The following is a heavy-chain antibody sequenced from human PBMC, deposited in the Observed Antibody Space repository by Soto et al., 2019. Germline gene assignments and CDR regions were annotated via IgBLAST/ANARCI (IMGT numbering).Heavy chain of an antibody. D-gene: IGHD6-6*01. CDR1: GFTFSDHY. CDR2: IRDKANSYTT. CDR3: ARSYHSTSSNPLWSYFEY. J-gene: IGHJ4*02. V-gene: IGHV3-72*01. Sequence: GSLRLSCAASGFTFSDHYMGWVRQAPGKGLEWVGRIRDKANSYTTEYAASVKGRFTISRDDSENSLYLHMNSLKTEDTAVYYCARSYHSTSSNPLWSYFEYWGQGTLVTVST.